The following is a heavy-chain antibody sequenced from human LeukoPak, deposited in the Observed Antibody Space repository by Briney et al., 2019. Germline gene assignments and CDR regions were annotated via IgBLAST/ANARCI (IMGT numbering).Heavy chain of an antibody. CDR1: GGSLSSYY. V-gene: IGHV4-4*07. CDR3: ARVRQNKSTSV. J-gene: IGHJ3*01. Sequence: SETLSLTCTVSGGSLSSYYWSWLRQPAGKGLEWIERIYTSGSTNYNPSLKSRVTMSEDTSKNQFSLKLTSVTAADTAVYYCARVRQNKSTSVWGQGTMVTVSS. CDR2: IYTSGST.